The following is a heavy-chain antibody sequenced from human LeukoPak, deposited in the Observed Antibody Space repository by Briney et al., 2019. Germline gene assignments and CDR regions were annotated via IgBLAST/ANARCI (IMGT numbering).Heavy chain of an antibody. V-gene: IGHV1-69*05. Sequence: SVKVSCKASGGTFSSYAISWVRQAPGQGLEWMGRIIPIFGTANYAQKFQGRVTITTDESTSTAYMELSSLRSEDTAVYYCARDSVHDFWSGYSRRGFAFDIWGQGTMVTVSS. D-gene: IGHD3-3*01. CDR1: GGTFSSYA. CDR2: IIPIFGTA. J-gene: IGHJ3*02. CDR3: ARDSVHDFWSGYSRRGFAFDI.